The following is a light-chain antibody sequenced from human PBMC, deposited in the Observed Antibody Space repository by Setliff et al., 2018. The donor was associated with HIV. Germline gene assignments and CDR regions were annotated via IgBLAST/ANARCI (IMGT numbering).Light chain of an antibody. CDR1: SSDIGDYNF. Sequence: QSVLAQSASVSGSPGQSITISCTGTSSDIGDYNFVSWYQQHPGKAPKLIIYDVSHRPSGLSNRFSGSKSGNTASLTISGLQAEDEADYSCHSFASNTFYVFGTWTKVTVL. J-gene: IGLJ1*01. CDR2: DVS. CDR3: HSFASNTFYV. V-gene: IGLV2-14*03.